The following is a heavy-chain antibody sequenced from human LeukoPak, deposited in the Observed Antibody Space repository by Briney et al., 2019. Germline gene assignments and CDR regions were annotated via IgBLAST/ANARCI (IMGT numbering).Heavy chain of an antibody. J-gene: IGHJ1*01. D-gene: IGHD4-17*01. CDR2: INTNTRNP. CDR1: GSTFTSYA. CDR3: ARVVEDNYGDSXXXX. Sequence: ASVKVSCKASGSTFTSYAMTWVRQAPGQGLGWMGLINTNTRNPTYAQAFTGQVVFSFATYISTAYLQISSVKAEDTSVYSCARVVEDNYGDSXXXXWG. V-gene: IGHV7-4-1*02.